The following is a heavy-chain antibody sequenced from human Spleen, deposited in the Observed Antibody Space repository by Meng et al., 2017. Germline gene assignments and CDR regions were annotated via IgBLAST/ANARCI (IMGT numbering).Heavy chain of an antibody. Sequence: GESLKISCAASGFYFSNAWMSWVRQAPGKGLEWVSTIGGDGRSTFHADSVKGRFIISRDNAKNSMYLQMHSLRAEDTAVYYCAILSNGYYVNDYWGQGTLVTVSS. CDR2: IGGDGRST. V-gene: IGHV3-21*01. D-gene: IGHD3-22*01. CDR1: GFYFSNAW. J-gene: IGHJ4*02. CDR3: AILSNGYYVNDY.